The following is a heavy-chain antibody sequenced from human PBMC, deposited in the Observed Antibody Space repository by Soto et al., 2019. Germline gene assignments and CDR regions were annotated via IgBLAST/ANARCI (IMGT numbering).Heavy chain of an antibody. CDR2: IYHSGST. V-gene: IGHV4-38-2*01. CDR1: GYSISSGYY. J-gene: IGHJ4*02. D-gene: IGHD1-26*01. CDR3: AAGRDGDY. Sequence: KTSETLSLTCAVSGYSISSGYYWGWIRQPPGKGLEWIGSIYHSGSTYYNPSLKSRVTISVDTSKNQFSLKLSSVTAADTAVYYCAAGRDGDYWGQGTLVTVSS.